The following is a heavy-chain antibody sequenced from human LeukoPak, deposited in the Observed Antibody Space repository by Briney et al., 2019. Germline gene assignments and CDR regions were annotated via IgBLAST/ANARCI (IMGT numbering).Heavy chain of an antibody. CDR1: GFTVSSNY. D-gene: IGHD6-19*01. Sequence: GGSLRLSCAASGFTVSSNYMTWVRQAPDKGLEWVSVIYDDGSTYYADSVKGRFTISRDNAKNSLYLQMNSLRAEDTALYYCARELAVAGTYYYYGMDVWGQGTTVTVSS. CDR2: IYDDGST. V-gene: IGHV3-53*05. CDR3: ARELAVAGTYYYYGMDV. J-gene: IGHJ6*02.